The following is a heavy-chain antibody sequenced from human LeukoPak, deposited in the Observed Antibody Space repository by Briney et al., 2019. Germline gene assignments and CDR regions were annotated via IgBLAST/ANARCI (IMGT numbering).Heavy chain of an antibody. CDR3: ARGDIVVVPAAPHFDY. CDR1: GGSFSGDY. J-gene: IGHJ4*02. D-gene: IGHD2-2*01. Sequence: PSETLSLTCAVYGGSFSGDYWSWIRQPPGKGLEWIGYIYHSGSTNYNPSLKSRVTISVDTSKNQFSLKLSSVTAADTAVYYCARGDIVVVPAAPHFDYWGQRTLVTVSS. V-gene: IGHV4-34*01. CDR2: IYHSGST.